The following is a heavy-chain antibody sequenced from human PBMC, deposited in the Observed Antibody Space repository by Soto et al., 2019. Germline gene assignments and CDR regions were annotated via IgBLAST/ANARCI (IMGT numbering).Heavy chain of an antibody. CDR1: GGSISSYY. CDR2: IYYSGST. CDR3: ARKVWDFWSGYYTGWFDP. D-gene: IGHD3-3*01. V-gene: IGHV4-59*01. Sequence: KPSETLSLTCTVSGGSISSYYWSWIRQLPGKGLEWIGYIYYSGSTNYNPSLKSRVTISVDTSKNQFSLKLSSVTAADTAVYYCARKVWDFWSGYYTGWFDPWGQGTLVTVSS. J-gene: IGHJ5*02.